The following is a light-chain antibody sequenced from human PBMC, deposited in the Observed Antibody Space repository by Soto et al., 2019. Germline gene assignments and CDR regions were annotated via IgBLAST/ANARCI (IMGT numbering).Light chain of an antibody. Sequence: EIVLTQSPGTLSLSPGERATLSCRASQSVSNSYLAWYQQKPGQGPRLLIYGASSRATGIPDRFSGSGSGTDFPLTISRLEPEDFAVYYCQQYAGSPSTFGPGTKVEI. CDR3: QQYAGSPST. CDR2: GAS. J-gene: IGKJ1*01. V-gene: IGKV3-20*01. CDR1: QSVSNSY.